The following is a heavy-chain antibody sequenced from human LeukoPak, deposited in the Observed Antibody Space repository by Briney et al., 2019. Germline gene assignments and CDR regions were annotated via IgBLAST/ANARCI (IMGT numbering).Heavy chain of an antibody. J-gene: IGHJ3*02. CDR3: ARDRSSYYDFWSGTQADAFDI. D-gene: IGHD3-3*01. V-gene: IGHV4-59*01. Sequence: SETLSLTCTVSGGSISSYYWSWIRQPPGKGLEWIGYIYYSGSTNYNPSLKSRVTISVDTSKNQFSLKLSSVTAADTAVYYCARDRSSYYDFWSGTQADAFDIRGQGTMVTVSS. CDR1: GGSISSYY. CDR2: IYYSGST.